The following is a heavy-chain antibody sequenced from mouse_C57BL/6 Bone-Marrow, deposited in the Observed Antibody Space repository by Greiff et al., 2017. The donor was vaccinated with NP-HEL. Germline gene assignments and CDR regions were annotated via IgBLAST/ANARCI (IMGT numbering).Heavy chain of an antibody. CDR3: ARQDYDYDGPYFDV. Sequence: VQLQQSGSELRSPGSSVKLSCKDFDSEVFPIAYMSWVRQKPGHGFEWIGGILPSIGRTIYGEKFEDKATLDADTLSNTAYLELNSLTSEDSAIYYCARQDYDYDGPYFDVWGTGTTVTVSS. CDR1: DSEVFPIAY. V-gene: IGHV15-2*01. D-gene: IGHD2-4*01. CDR2: ILPSIGRT. J-gene: IGHJ1*03.